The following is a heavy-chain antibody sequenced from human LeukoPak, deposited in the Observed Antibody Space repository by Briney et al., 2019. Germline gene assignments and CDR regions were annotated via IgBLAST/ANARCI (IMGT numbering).Heavy chain of an antibody. Sequence: ASVKVSCKASGYTFSGYYMHWVRQAPGQGLECMGWILPNSGATNYVQKFQGRVTMTRDTSASTVYMEVSGLRSDDTAVYYCARRATRIPSLWFDPWGQGTLVIVSS. D-gene: IGHD5-12*01. J-gene: IGHJ5*02. CDR3: ARRATRIPSLWFDP. CDR1: GYTFSGYY. CDR2: ILPNSGAT. V-gene: IGHV1-2*02.